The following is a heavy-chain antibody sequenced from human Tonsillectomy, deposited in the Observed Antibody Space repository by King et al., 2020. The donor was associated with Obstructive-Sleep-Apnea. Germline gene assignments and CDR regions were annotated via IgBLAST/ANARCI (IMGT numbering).Heavy chain of an antibody. CDR1: GYTLTELS. Sequence: QLVQSGAEVKKPGASVKVSCKVSGYTLTELSMHWVRQTPGKGLEWMGGFDPENGESICAQKFQGRVTMTEDTSTDTAYMELSSLRSEDTAVYYCVTLGAVAGSGDAFDIWGQGTMVTVSS. D-gene: IGHD6-19*01. J-gene: IGHJ3*02. CDR3: VTLGAVAGSGDAFDI. V-gene: IGHV1-24*01. CDR2: FDPENGES.